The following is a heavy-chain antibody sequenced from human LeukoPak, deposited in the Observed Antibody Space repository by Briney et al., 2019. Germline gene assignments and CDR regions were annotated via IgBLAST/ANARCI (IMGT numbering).Heavy chain of an antibody. CDR3: ARGGGLLRLEPFDY. J-gene: IGHJ4*02. CDR2: MNPNSGNT. D-gene: IGHD3-3*01. V-gene: IGHV1-8*01. Sequence: ASVKVSCKASGYTFTSYDVNWVRQATGQGLEWMGWMNPNSGNTGYAQKFQGRVTMTRNTSISTAYMELSSLRSEDTAVYYCARGGGLLRLEPFDYWGQGTLVTVSS. CDR1: GYTFTSYD.